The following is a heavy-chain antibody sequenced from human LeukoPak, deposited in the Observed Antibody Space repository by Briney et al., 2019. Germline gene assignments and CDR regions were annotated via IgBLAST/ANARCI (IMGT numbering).Heavy chain of an antibody. V-gene: IGHV3-48*04. D-gene: IGHD4-23*01. Sequence: GGSLRLSCAASGFTFSTYSMNWVRQAPGEGLWWVSYISSSGTTIYYAESVKGRFTISRDNAKKSLYLQMNSLRAEDTAVYYCVRVYGGNSFDYWGQGTVVTVSS. J-gene: IGHJ4*02. CDR1: GFTFSTYS. CDR2: ISSSGTTI. CDR3: VRVYGGNSFDY.